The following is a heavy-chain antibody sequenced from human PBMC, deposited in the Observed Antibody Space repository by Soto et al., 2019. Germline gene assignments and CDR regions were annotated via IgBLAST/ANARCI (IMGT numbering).Heavy chain of an antibody. CDR1: GGSFSCYY. D-gene: IGHD3-3*01. V-gene: IGHV4-34*01. CDR3: ARARRITSIFGVVRIWFDP. J-gene: IGHJ5*02. CDR2: INHSGST. Sequence: PSETLSLTCAVYGGSFSCYYWSWIRQPPGKGLEWIGEINHSGSTNYNPSLKSRVTISVDTSKNQFSLKLSSVTAADTAVYYCARARRITSIFGVVRIWFDPWGQGTLVTVSS.